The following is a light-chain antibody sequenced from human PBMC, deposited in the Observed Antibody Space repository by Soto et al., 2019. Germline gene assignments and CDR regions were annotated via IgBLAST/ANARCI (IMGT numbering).Light chain of an antibody. J-gene: IGKJ4*01. CDR1: QGISSY. CDR3: QQYYSYPLT. Sequence: AIRMTQSPSSFSASTGDRVTITCRASQGISSYLAWYQQKPGKAPKLLIYAASTLQSGVPSRFSGSGSGTVFTLTISCLQSEDFATYYCQQYYSYPLTVGGGTKVEIK. V-gene: IGKV1-8*01. CDR2: AAS.